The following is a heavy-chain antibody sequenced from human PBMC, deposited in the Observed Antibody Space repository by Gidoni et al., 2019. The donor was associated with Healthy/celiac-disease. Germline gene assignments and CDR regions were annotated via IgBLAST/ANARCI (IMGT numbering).Heavy chain of an antibody. CDR3: ARATTGYPYYYYGMDV. Sequence: EVQLVESGGGLVKPGGSLILSCAASGFTFSSYSMNWVRQAPGKGLEWVSSISSSSSYIYYADSVKGRFTISRDNAKNSLYLQMNSLRAEDTAVYYCARATTGYPYYYYGMDVWGQGTTVTVSS. CDR2: ISSSSSYI. D-gene: IGHD3-9*01. J-gene: IGHJ6*02. CDR1: GFTFSSYS. V-gene: IGHV3-21*01.